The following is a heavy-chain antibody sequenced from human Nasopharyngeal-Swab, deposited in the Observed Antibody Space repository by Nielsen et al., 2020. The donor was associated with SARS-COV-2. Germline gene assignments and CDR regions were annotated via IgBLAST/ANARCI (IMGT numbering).Heavy chain of an antibody. CDR3: TTDYYFDY. J-gene: IGHJ4*02. Sequence: VRQMPGKGLERVGRIGDKAHNYATTYAASVKGRFTISRDDSKNTAFLQMDGLKTEDTALYYCTTDYYFDYWGQGTLVTVSS. V-gene: IGHV3-73*01. CDR2: IGDKAHNYAT.